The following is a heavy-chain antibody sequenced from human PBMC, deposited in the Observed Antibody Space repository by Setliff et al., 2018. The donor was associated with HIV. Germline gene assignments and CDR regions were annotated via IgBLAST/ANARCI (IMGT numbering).Heavy chain of an antibody. CDR1: GGTLSSYA. CDR2: IIPISGTA. Sequence: SVKVSCKASGGTLSSYAISWVRQAPGQGLEWMGRIIPISGTANNAQKFQGRVTITADKSTRKAYMELSSLRSEDTAVYYCARDHIAARSVDYWGQGTLVTVSS. CDR3: ARDHIAARSVDY. D-gene: IGHD6-6*01. V-gene: IGHV1-69*06. J-gene: IGHJ4*02.